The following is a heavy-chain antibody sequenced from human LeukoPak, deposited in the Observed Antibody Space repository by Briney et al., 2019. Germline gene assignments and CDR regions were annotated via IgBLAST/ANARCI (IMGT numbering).Heavy chain of an antibody. CDR3: ARVRGCNVHNCLLGGWFDP. V-gene: IGHV4-34*01. CDR2: IKPSGIT. D-gene: IGHD1-20*01. J-gene: IGHJ5*02. Sequence: SETLSLTCAIDGASLSAYHWTWIRQPPGKGLEWIGEIKPSGITNYNPSLRSRVTLSIDTSKNQFSLKVASVTAADMAVYYCARVRGCNVHNCLLGGWFDPWGQGTLVTVSS. CDR1: GASLSAYH.